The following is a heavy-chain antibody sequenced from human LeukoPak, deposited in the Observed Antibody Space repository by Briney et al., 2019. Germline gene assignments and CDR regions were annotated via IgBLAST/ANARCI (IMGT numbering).Heavy chain of an antibody. J-gene: IGHJ4*02. CDR3: AKDRRDSSSWRPFYYFDY. V-gene: IGHV3-23*01. D-gene: IGHD6-13*01. CDR2: ISGSGGST. Sequence: GGSLRLSCAASGFTFSSYAMSWVRQAPGKGLEWVSAISGSGGSTYYTDSVKGRFTISRDNSKNTLYLQMNSLRAEDTAVYYCAKDRRDSSSWRPFYYFDYWGQGTLVTVSS. CDR1: GFTFSSYA.